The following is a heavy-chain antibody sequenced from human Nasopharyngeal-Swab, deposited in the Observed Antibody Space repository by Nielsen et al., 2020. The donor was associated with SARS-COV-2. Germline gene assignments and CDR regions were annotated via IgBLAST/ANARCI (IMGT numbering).Heavy chain of an antibody. CDR1: GYTFSSSYD. D-gene: IGHD6-13*01. CDR3: AKDLSGIAAADDAFDI. V-gene: IGHV1-8*01. J-gene: IGHJ3*02. CDR2: MNPNSGNT. Sequence: ASVKVSCKASGYTFSSSYDINWVRQATGQGLEWMGWMNPNSGNTGYAQKFQGRVTMTRNTSISTAYMELSSLRSEDTAVYYCAKDLSGIAAADDAFDIWGQGTMVTVSS.